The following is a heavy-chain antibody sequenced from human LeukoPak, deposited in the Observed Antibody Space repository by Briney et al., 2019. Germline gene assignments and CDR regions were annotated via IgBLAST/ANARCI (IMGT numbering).Heavy chain of an antibody. CDR3: ARRGGHSWDVGNWFDP. V-gene: IGHV4-39*01. D-gene: IGHD6-13*01. Sequence: SETLSLTCSVSGESIRSTTFWGWIRQSPGMGLEWIASTSHAGISYYNPSLSSRVTVSADSSKNQFSLRLSSVTAADTAVYYCARRGGHSWDVGNWFDPWGQGAPVTVSS. CDR2: TSHAGIS. J-gene: IGHJ5*02. CDR1: GESIRSTTF.